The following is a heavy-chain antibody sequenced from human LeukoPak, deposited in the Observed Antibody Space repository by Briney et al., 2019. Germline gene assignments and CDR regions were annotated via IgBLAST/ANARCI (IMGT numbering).Heavy chain of an antibody. J-gene: IGHJ4*02. D-gene: IGHD6-19*01. CDR2: ISYDGSNK. V-gene: IGHV3-30-3*01. CDR1: GFTFSSYA. CDR3: ARPGIAVAGSMGFYY. Sequence: GGSLRLSCAASGFTFSSYAMSWVRQAPGKGLEWVAVISYDGSNKYYADSVKGRFTISRDNSKNTLYLQMNSLRAEDTAVYYCARPGIAVAGSMGFYYWGQGTLVTVSS.